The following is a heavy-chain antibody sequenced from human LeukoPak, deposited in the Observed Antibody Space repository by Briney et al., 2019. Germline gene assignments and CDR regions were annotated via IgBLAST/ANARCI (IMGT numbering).Heavy chain of an antibody. D-gene: IGHD5-24*01. CDR1: GFIFNDYS. V-gene: IGHV3-30*02. CDR2: IRHDGSDT. J-gene: IGHJ6*02. Sequence: GGSLRLSCAASGFIFNDYSMHWVRQAPGKGLEWVAFIRHDGSDTYYADSVKGRFTISRDNSKNTLYLQMNSLRAEDTAVYYCAKDLAVRWTRLGDGYNYYYYGMDVWGQGTTVTVSS. CDR3: AKDLAVRWTRLGDGYNYYYYGMDV.